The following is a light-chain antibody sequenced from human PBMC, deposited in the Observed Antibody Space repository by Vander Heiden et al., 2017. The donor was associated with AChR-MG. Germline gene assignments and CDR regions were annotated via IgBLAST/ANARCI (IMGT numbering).Light chain of an antibody. Sequence: QSVLTQPPSVSGAPGQRVTISCTGSSSNIGAGYDVHWYQQIPGTAPKLLIFANNNRPSGVPDRFSGFKSGTSASLAITGLQAEDEAVYYCQSYDSGLSGSGVFGGGTTLTVL. CDR1: SSNIGAGYD. CDR3: QSYDSGLSGSGV. V-gene: IGLV1-40*01. J-gene: IGLJ3*02. CDR2: ANN.